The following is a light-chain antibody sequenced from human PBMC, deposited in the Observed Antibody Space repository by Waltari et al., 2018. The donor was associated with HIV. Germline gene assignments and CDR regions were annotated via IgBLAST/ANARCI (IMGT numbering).Light chain of an antibody. CDR2: AAS. CDR3: QQSYSTPWT. V-gene: IGKV1-39*01. CDR1: QSISSY. Sequence: DIQMTQSPSSLSASVGDRVTITCRASQSISSYLNWHQQKPGKAPKLLIYAASSLQSGVPSRFSGSGSGTDFTLTISSLQPEDLGTYYCQQSYSTPWTFGQGTKVEIK. J-gene: IGKJ1*01.